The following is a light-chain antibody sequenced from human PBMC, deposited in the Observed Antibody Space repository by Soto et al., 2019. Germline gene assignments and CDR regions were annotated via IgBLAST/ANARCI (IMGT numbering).Light chain of an antibody. V-gene: IGKV1-5*01. J-gene: IGKJ1*01. CDR2: DAS. Sequence: DIQMNQSPSTLSASVGDRVTITCRASQSINYWLAWYQQKPGKAPKVLVYDASSLESGVPSRFSGGGSGTEFTLTINSLQPDDLATYYCQQYNSYWTFGQGTNVDIK. CDR1: QSINYW. CDR3: QQYNSYWT.